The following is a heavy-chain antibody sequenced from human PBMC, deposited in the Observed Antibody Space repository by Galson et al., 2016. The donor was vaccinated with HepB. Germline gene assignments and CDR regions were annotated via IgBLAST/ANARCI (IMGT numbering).Heavy chain of an antibody. Sequence: SETLSLTCTVSGASINTGDYSWSWIRQHPGKGLEWIAYMYYSGSTDCNPSLKSRITVSVASSKNQFSLELSSVTAADTAVYYCARYIVSPHGPYFDYWGQGTRVTVSS. V-gene: IGHV4-61*08. J-gene: IGHJ4*02. CDR2: MYYSGST. CDR3: ARYIVSPHGPYFDY. CDR1: GASINTGDYS. D-gene: IGHD5/OR15-5a*01.